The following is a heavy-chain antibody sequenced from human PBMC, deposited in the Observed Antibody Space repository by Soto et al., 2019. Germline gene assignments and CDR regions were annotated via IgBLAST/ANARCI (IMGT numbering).Heavy chain of an antibody. CDR1: GGSFSGYY. Sequence: SETLSLTCAVYGGSFSGYYWSWIRQPPGKGLEWIGEINHSGSTNYNPSLKSRVTISVDTSKNQFSLKLSSVTAADTAVYYCARERIAAILIRAFDIWGQGTMVTVSS. J-gene: IGHJ3*02. CDR3: ARERIAAILIRAFDI. D-gene: IGHD6-13*01. V-gene: IGHV4-34*01. CDR2: INHSGST.